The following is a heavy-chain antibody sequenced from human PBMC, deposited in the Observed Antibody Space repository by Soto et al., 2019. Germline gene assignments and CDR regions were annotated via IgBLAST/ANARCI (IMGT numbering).Heavy chain of an antibody. CDR3: VRTACVINNCSYRGVR. V-gene: IGHV3-33*01. CDR2: IGFDGTNI. CDR1: GFDFKTYG. D-gene: IGHD1-20*01. Sequence: QGQLVESGGGVVQPGRSLRLSCVASGFDFKTYGMHWVRQAPGKGLEWVAVIGFDGTNIHYSDSVRGRFSISRDNSENTMSLQINSLRVEDTALYYCVRTACVINNCSYRGVRWGQGTLVTV. J-gene: IGHJ4*02.